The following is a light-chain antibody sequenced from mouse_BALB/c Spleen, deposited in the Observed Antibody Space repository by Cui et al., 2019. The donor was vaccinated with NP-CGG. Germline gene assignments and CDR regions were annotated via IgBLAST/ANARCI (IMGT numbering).Light chain of an antibody. Sequence: QDVVTQESALTTSPGETVTLTCRSSIGAVTTSNYANWVQEKPDHLFTGLIGGTNNRAPGVPARFSGSLIGDKAALTITGAQTEDKAIYFCALWYSNHWVFGGGTKLTVL. J-gene: IGLJ1*01. CDR2: GTN. V-gene: IGLV1*01. CDR1: IGAVTTSNY. CDR3: ALWYSNHWV.